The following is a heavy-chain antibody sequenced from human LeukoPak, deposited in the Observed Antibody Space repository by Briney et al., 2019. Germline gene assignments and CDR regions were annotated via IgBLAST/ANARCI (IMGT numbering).Heavy chain of an antibody. D-gene: IGHD1-26*01. CDR3: ARGPKDRELFLGTSGEYYFDY. J-gene: IGHJ4*02. Sequence: ASVKVSCKASGYTFTSYYMHWVRQAPGQGLEWMGIINPSGGSTSYAQKFQGRVTMTRDTSTSTVYMELSSLRSEDTAVYYCARGPKDRELFLGTSGEYYFDYWGQGTLVTVSS. CDR2: INPSGGST. V-gene: IGHV1-46*01. CDR1: GYTFTSYY.